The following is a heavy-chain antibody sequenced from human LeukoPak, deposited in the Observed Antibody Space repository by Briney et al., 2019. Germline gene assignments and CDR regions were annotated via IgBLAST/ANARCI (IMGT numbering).Heavy chain of an antibody. J-gene: IGHJ6*02. D-gene: IGHD2-15*01. CDR1: GFTFRSYA. Sequence: PSGGSLRLSCAASGFTFRSYAMSWVRQAPGKGLEWVSAISGSGGSGGSTDYADSVKGRFTISRDNSKNTLYLQMNSLRAEDTAVYYCAKDSLLSRDYYYGMDVWGQGTTVTVSS. CDR3: AKDSLLSRDYYYGMDV. V-gene: IGHV3-23*01. CDR2: ISGSGGSGGST.